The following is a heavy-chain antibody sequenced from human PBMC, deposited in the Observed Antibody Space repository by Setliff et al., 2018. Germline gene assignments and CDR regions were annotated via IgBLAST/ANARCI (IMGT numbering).Heavy chain of an antibody. CDR2: ITGSAART. Sequence: GGSLRLSCVVSGFTFSSYAMSWVRQAPGKGLEWVSTITGSAARTYYADSVKGRFTISRDNSKSILYLQMNSLRAEDTAVYYCAKDHSYDFWAGILNPFWGQGTLVTVPQ. CDR3: AKDHSYDFWAGILNPF. CDR1: GFTFSSYA. V-gene: IGHV3-23*01. D-gene: IGHD3-3*01. J-gene: IGHJ4*02.